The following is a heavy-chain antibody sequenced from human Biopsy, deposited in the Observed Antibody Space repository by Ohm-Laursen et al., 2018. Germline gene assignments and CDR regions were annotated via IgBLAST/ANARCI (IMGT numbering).Heavy chain of an antibody. CDR1: GYSLSTFG. CDR3: ARVTLPLYLDY. CDR2: ISGYNGNT. J-gene: IGHJ4*02. V-gene: IGHV1-18*01. D-gene: IGHD5/OR15-5a*01. Sequence: ASVKVSCNASGYSLSTFGLNWVRQAPGEGLEWMGRISGYNGNTNYAQKFQGRVTMTADTSTSTVYMEVRGLRSDDTAVYYCARVTLPLYLDYWGQGTRVSVSS.